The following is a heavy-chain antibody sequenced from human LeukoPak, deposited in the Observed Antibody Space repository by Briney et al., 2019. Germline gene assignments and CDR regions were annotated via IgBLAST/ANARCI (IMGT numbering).Heavy chain of an antibody. CDR1: GGSFSGYY. CDR2: INQSGST. J-gene: IGHJ4*02. CDR3: ARADRITMVRGQSYYFDY. Sequence: SETLSLTCAVYGGSFSGYYWSWIRQPPGKGLEWIGEINQSGSTNYNPSLKSRVTISVDTSKNQFSLKLSSVTAADTAVYYCARADRITMVRGQSYYFDYWGQGTLVTVSS. D-gene: IGHD3-10*01. V-gene: IGHV4-34*01.